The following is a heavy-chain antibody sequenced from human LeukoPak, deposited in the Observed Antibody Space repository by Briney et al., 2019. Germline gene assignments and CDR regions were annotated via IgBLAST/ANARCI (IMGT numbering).Heavy chain of an antibody. J-gene: IGHJ4*02. CDR3: ARDHMVRQPL. CDR2: ISDSGGST. D-gene: IGHD3-10*01. Sequence: GGSLRLSCVPSGITFSNSALSWVRQAPGKGLEWVSAISDSGGSTYYADPVKGRFTISRDNSKNTLSLQMNSLRAEDTAVYYCARDHMVRQPLWGQGTLVTVSS. CDR1: GITFSNSA. V-gene: IGHV3-23*01.